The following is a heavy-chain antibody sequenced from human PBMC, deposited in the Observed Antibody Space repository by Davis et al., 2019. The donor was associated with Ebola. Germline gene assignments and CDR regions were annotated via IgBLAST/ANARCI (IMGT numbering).Heavy chain of an antibody. CDR3: ASWVAYGMDV. J-gene: IGHJ6*02. D-gene: IGHD2-15*01. Sequence: PGGSLRLSCTASGFTFSSYWMHWVRQGPGKGLVWVSRIKTDGSSTNYADSAKGRFTISRDNSKNTLYLQMNSLRAEDTAVYYCASWVAYGMDVWGQGTTVTVSS. CDR2: IKTDGSST. V-gene: IGHV3-74*01. CDR1: GFTFSSYW.